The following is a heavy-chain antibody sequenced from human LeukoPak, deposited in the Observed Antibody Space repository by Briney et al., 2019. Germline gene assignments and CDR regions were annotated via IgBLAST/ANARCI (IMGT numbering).Heavy chain of an antibody. CDR2: INSDGSST. CDR1: GFTFSSYW. D-gene: IGHD1-26*01. Sequence: GGSLRLSCAASGFTFSSYWMHWVRQAPGKGLVWVSRINSDGSSTSYADSVKGRFTISRDNATNTLYLQMDSLRAEDTAMYYCARGAGSYDSLGYWGQGTLVTVSS. J-gene: IGHJ4*02. V-gene: IGHV3-74*01. CDR3: ARGAGSYDSLGY.